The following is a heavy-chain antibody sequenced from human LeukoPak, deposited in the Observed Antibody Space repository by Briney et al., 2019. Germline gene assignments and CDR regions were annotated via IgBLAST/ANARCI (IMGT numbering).Heavy chain of an antibody. CDR3: ARGGWGNFDY. D-gene: IGHD7-27*01. V-gene: IGHV4-34*01. J-gene: IGHJ4*02. Sequence: SETLSLTCAVYGGSFSGYYWSWIRQPPGKGLEWIGEINHSGSTNYNPSLKSRVTISVVTSKNQFSLKLSSVTAADTAVYYCARGGWGNFDYWGQGTLVTVSS. CDR1: GGSFSGYY. CDR2: INHSGST.